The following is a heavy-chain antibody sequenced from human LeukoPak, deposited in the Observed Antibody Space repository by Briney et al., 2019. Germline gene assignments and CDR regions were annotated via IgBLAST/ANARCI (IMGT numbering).Heavy chain of an antibody. CDR3: AYLVVPAAPYTTGYSSGQETFDY. V-gene: IGHV1-3*01. CDR2: INAGNGDT. Sequence: GASVKVSCKASGYTFTKYVVHWVRQAPGQRPDWMGWINAGNGDTKYSQNFQDRVTITRDTSANTAYMELSSLRSEDTAVYYCAYLVVPAAPYTTGYSSGQETFDYWGQGTLVTVSS. D-gene: IGHD2-2*01. CDR1: GYTFTKYV. J-gene: IGHJ4*02.